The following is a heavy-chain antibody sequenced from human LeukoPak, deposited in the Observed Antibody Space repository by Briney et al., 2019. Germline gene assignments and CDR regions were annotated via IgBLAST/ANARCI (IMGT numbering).Heavy chain of an antibody. V-gene: IGHV1-18*01. CDR3: ARSIVVVPAAIGPLDY. J-gene: IGHJ4*02. D-gene: IGHD2-2*02. CDR2: ISAYNGNT. Sequence: GASVRVSCKASGYTFTSYGISWVRQAPGQGLEWMGWISAYNGNTNYAQKLQGRVTMTTDTSTSTAYMELRSLRSDDTAVYYCARSIVVVPAAIGPLDYWGQGTLVTVSS. CDR1: GYTFTSYG.